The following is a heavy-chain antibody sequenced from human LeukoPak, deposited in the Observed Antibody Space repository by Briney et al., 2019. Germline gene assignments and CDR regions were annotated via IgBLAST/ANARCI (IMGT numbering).Heavy chain of an antibody. CDR3: ARRQPLAHFDY. CDR2: MNPNSGNT. V-gene: IGHV1-8*01. CDR1: GYTFTSYD. D-gene: IGHD2-2*01. Sequence: ASVKVSCKASGYTFTSYDINWVRQATGQGLEWMGWMNPNSGNTGYAQKFQGRVTMTTDTSTSTAYMELRSLRSDDTAVYYCARRQPLAHFDYWGQGTLVTVSS. J-gene: IGHJ4*02.